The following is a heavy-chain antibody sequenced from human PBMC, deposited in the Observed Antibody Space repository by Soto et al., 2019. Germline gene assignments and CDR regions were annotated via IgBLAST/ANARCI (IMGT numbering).Heavy chain of an antibody. V-gene: IGHV5-51*01. CDR1: GYSFRNYW. CDR3: ARHDTTGCESGGHYYGDC. CDR2: IYPGDSDT. Sequence: PGESLKISCEGSGYSFRNYWIGWVRQVPGTGLEWVGIIYPGDSDTIYNPSFQGHVIISADKSISTAYLQWSSLKASDTAIYYCARHDTTGCESGGHYYGDCWGQGTQVTVSS. J-gene: IGHJ4*03. D-gene: IGHD2-15*01.